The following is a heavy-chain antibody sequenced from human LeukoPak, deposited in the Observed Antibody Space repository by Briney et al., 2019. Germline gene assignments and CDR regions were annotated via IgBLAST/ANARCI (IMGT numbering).Heavy chain of an antibody. Sequence: GRSLRLSCAASGFTFSSYGMHWVRQAPGKGLEWVAVIWYDGSNKYYADSVKGRFTISRDNSKNTLYLQMNSLRGEDTAVYYCVRGRGSYGWFDPWGQGTLVTVSS. J-gene: IGHJ5*02. V-gene: IGHV3-33*01. CDR1: GFTFSSYG. D-gene: IGHD3-10*01. CDR2: IWYDGSNK. CDR3: VRGRGSYGWFDP.